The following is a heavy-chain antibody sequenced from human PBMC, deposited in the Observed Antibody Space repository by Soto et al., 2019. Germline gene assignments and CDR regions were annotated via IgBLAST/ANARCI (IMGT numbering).Heavy chain of an antibody. D-gene: IGHD3-3*01. V-gene: IGHV4-39*01. CDR3: ARLDRFLEYFNH. Sequence: SETLSLTCSVSGGSISISSYYWGWVRQPPGKGLERIASMYYRGGTYYNPSLKSRATISVDKSKNQFSLKLTSATAAFTAVYYCARLDRFLEYFNHWGQGTLVTVSS. CDR2: MYYRGGT. J-gene: IGHJ1*01. CDR1: GGSISISSYY.